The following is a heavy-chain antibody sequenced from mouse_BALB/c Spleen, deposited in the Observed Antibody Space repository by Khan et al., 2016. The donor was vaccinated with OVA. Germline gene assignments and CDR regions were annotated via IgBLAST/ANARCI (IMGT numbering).Heavy chain of an antibody. CDR1: GYTFTSYW. CDR2: TNPTNGRT. V-gene: IGHV1S81*02. J-gene: IGHJ2*01. D-gene: IGHD1-1*01. Sequence: QVQLKESGAELVKAGASVKMSCKASGYTFTSYWMHWVKQRLGQGLEWFAETNPTNGRTYYTDKFKSKATLTVDNSSSTAYMLLSGPTCEDSAVYDCARIKRIVATYFDYWGQGTTLTVSS. CDR3: ARIKRIVATYFDY.